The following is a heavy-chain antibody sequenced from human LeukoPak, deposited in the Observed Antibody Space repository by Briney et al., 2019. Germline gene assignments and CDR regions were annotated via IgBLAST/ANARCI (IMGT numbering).Heavy chain of an antibody. Sequence: PGGSLRLSCAASGFTFSTYAMHWVRQAPGKGLEWVAVMSYDGSNKYYADSVKGRFTISRDNSKNTLYLQMNSLRAEDTAVYYCARDTRKQWLGNDYYYYGMDVWGQGTTVTVSS. D-gene: IGHD6-19*01. J-gene: IGHJ6*02. CDR1: GFTFSTYA. V-gene: IGHV3-30*03. CDR2: MSYDGSNK. CDR3: ARDTRKQWLGNDYYYYGMDV.